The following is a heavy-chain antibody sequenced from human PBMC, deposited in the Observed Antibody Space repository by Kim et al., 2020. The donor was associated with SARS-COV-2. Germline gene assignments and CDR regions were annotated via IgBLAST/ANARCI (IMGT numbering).Heavy chain of an antibody. J-gene: IGHJ5*01. Sequence: SETLSLTCTVSGGSISSGDYYWSWIRQPPGKGLEWIGYIYYSGSTYYNPSLKSRVTISVDTSQNQFSLTLSSVPSADPAVSYCSRGPPGRSSLPPSW. CDR2: IYYSGST. CDR3: SRGPPGRSSLPPS. D-gene: IGHD3-10*01. CDR1: GGSISSGDYY. V-gene: IGHV4-30-4*01.